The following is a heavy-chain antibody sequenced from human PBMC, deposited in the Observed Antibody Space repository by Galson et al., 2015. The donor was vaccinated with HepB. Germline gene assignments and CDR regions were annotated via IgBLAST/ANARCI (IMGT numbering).Heavy chain of an antibody. J-gene: IGHJ4*02. CDR1: GYSFTSYW. CDR3: ARLGDIVVVPAAIVSWYYFDY. Sequence: QSGAEVKKPGESLRISCKGSGYSFTSYWISWVRQMPGKGLEWMGRIDPSDSYTNYSPSFQGHVTISADKSISTAYLQWSSLKASNTAMYYCARLGDIVVVPAAIVSWYYFDYWGQGTLVTVSS. CDR2: IDPSDSYT. D-gene: IGHD2-2*01. V-gene: IGHV5-10-1*01.